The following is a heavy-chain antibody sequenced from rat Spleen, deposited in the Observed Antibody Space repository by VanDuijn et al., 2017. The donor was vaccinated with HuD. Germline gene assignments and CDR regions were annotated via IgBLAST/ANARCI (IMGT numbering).Heavy chain of an antibody. J-gene: IGHJ3*01. CDR3: ARLGNSGGGNWCAY. V-gene: IGHV4-2*01. CDR2: INKDSRTI. D-gene: IGHD4-3*01. CDR1: GFNFNDYW. Sequence: EVQLVESGGGLVQPGRSLKLSCAASGFNFNDYWMSWVRQAPGKGLEWIAEINKDSRTIKYSPSLKDKLTISRDNAKITLFLQKDSLRSEETATDYWARLGNSGGGNWCAYWGQGTLVTVSS.